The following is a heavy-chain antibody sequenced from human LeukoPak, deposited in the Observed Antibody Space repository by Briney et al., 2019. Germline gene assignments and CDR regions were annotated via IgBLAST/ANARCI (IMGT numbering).Heavy chain of an antibody. D-gene: IGHD4-11*01. J-gene: IGHJ3*02. CDR2: ISSSSSAI. CDR1: GFTFSSYS. Sequence: GGSLRLSCAASGFTFSSYSMNWVRQAPGKGLEWVSYISSSSSAIYYADSVKGRFTISRDNAKNSVYLQMNSLRDEDTAVYYCARLFYSNYRAFDIWGQGTVVTVSS. V-gene: IGHV3-48*02. CDR3: ARLFYSNYRAFDI.